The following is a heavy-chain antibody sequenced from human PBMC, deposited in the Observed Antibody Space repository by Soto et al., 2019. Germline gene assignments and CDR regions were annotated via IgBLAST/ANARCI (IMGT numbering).Heavy chain of an antibody. Sequence: QVQLVESGGGVVQPGRSLRLSCAASGFLFNNYAMYWVRQAPGKGLEWVTSISFHGSNKHYADFVKGRFTISRDNSKNTLYLQMNSMRTEDTAVYYCARDDAFDMWGQGTMVTVSS. V-gene: IGHV3-30-3*01. J-gene: IGHJ3*02. CDR3: ARDDAFDM. CDR1: GFLFNNYA. CDR2: ISFHGSNK.